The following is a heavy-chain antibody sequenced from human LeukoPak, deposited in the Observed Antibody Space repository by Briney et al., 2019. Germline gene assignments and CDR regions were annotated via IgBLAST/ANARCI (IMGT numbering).Heavy chain of an antibody. CDR1: GFTFSSYA. Sequence: PGGSLRLSCAASGFTFSSYAMSWVRQAPGKGLEWVSAISGSGGSTYYADSVKGRFTISRDNSKNTLYLQMNSLRAEDTAVYYCAKDTPMVRGVISYYFDYWGQGTLVTVSS. CDR3: AKDTPMVRGVISYYFDY. J-gene: IGHJ4*02. V-gene: IGHV3-23*01. D-gene: IGHD3-10*01. CDR2: ISGSGGST.